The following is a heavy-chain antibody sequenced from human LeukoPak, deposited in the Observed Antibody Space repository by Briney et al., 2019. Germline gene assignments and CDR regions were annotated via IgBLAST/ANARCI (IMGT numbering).Heavy chain of an antibody. D-gene: IGHD6-6*01. Sequence: GGSLRLSCAASGFTFSNFWMHWVRQAPGKGLVWVSRINSDGSSTSYADSVKGRFTISRDNAKNTLYLQMNSLRAEDTAVYYCAWGGGYSTSPPDYWGQGTLVTVSS. V-gene: IGHV3-74*01. CDR3: AWGGGYSTSPPDY. CDR2: INSDGSST. J-gene: IGHJ4*02. CDR1: GFTFSNFW.